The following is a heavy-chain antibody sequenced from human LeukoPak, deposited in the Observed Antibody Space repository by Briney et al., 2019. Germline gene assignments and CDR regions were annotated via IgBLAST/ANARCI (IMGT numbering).Heavy chain of an antibody. CDR2: IKQDGSEK. CDR3: ARNFKAGSSVHYMDV. CDR1: GFTFSSYW. D-gene: IGHD6-6*01. Sequence: PGGSLRLSCAASGFTFSSYWMSWVRQAPGKGLEWVANIKQDGSEKYYVDSVKGRFTISRDNAKNSLYLQMNSLRAEDTAVYYCARNFKAGSSVHYMDVWGKGTTVTVSS. V-gene: IGHV3-7*01. J-gene: IGHJ6*03.